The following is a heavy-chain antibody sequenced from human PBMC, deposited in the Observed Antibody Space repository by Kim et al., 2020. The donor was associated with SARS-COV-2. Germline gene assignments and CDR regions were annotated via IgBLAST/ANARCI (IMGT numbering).Heavy chain of an antibody. Sequence: GGSLRLSCVVSGFTISNYPMNWVRQAPGKGLEWVASIRDRGGSTSYADSVKGRFTISRDNSKNTLYLQMESLRAEDTAVYYCARGQVEHTVVLVAFFSSKNSFDYWGPGTLVTVSS. CDR1: GFTISNYP. D-gene: IGHD2-21*01. CDR3: ARGQVEHTVVLVAFFSSKNSFDY. CDR2: IRDRGGST. J-gene: IGHJ4*02. V-gene: IGHV3-23*01.